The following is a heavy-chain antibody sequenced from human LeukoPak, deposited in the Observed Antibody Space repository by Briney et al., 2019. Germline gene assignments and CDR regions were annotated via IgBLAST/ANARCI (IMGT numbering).Heavy chain of an antibody. Sequence: GGSLRLSCAASGFTFSAYAMSWVRQAPGKGLEWVSAISESGTHTYYADSVKGRFTISRDNSNNTLYLQMNSLRAEDTAVSKRLTSSPTNWFDPWGQGALVTVFS. CDR3: LTSSPTNWFDP. D-gene: IGHD4/OR15-4a*01. CDR2: ISESGTHT. J-gene: IGHJ5*02. CDR1: GFTFSAYA. V-gene: IGHV3-23*01.